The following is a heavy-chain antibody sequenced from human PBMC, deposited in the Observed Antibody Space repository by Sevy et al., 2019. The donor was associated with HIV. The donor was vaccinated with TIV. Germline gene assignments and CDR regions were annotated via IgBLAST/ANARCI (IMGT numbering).Heavy chain of an antibody. V-gene: IGHV3-21*01. J-gene: IGHJ4*02. CDR2: ISSSSSYI. CDR3: AGENYYDSDGYRFDH. CDR1: GFIFRNYN. D-gene: IGHD3-22*01. Sequence: LGGSLRLSCAASGFIFRNYNMNWVRQAPGKGLEWVSSISSSSSYIYYADSVKGRFTISRDNGKNSLLLQMNSLRVEDTAVYYCAGENYYDSDGYRFDHWGQGTLVTVSS.